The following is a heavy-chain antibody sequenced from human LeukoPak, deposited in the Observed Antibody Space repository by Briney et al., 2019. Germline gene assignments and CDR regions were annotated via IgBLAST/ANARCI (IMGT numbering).Heavy chain of an antibody. Sequence: SVKVSCKASGGTFSSYTISWVRQAPGQGLEWMGRIIPILGIANYAQKFQGRVTITADKSTSTAYMELSSLRSEDTALYYCARGLYCSGGSCYSDYWGQGTLVTVSS. CDR1: GGTFSSYT. CDR2: IIPILGIA. CDR3: ARGLYCSGGSCYSDY. D-gene: IGHD2-15*01. V-gene: IGHV1-69*02. J-gene: IGHJ4*02.